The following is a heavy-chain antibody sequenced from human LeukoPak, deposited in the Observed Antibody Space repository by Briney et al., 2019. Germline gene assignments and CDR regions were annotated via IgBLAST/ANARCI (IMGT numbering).Heavy chain of an antibody. V-gene: IGHV4-61*02. J-gene: IGHJ3*02. D-gene: IGHD1-14*01. CDR1: GGSISSSSYY. Sequence: SETLSLTCTVSGGSISSSSYYWSWIRPPAWKGLEWIGRIYTSGSTNYNPSLKSRVTISVDTSKNQFSLKLSSVTAADTAVYYRARGGSDAFDIWGQGTMVTVSS. CDR2: IYTSGST. CDR3: ARGGSDAFDI.